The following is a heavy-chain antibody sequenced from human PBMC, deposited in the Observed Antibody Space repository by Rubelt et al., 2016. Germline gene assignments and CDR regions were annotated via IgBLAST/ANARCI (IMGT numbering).Heavy chain of an antibody. CDR2: INPNSGGP. CDR3: ARVEYYYDSSGYSDY. CDR1: GYTFTGYY. D-gene: IGHD3-22*01. Sequence: QVQLVQSGAEVKKPGASVKVSCKASGYTFTGYYMHWVRQAPGQGLEWMGRINPNSGGPNYAQKFQGRVTMTRDTSIITAYMELSRLGSDEPAVYYCARVEYYYDSSGYSDYWGQGTLVTVSS. V-gene: IGHV1-2*06. J-gene: IGHJ4*02.